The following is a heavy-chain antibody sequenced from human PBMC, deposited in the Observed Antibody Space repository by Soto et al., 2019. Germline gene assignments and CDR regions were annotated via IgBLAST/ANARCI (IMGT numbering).Heavy chain of an antibody. J-gene: IGHJ4*02. CDR1: GGSFSGYY. V-gene: IGHV4-34*01. CDR2: INHSGST. Sequence: PSETLSLTCAVYGGSFSGYYWSWIRQPPGKGLEWIGEINHSGSTNYNPSLKSRVTISVDTSKNQFSLKLSSVTAADTALYYFARTVLNIAARHSSIDYWGQGTLVTVSS. D-gene: IGHD6-6*01. CDR3: ARTVLNIAARHSSIDY.